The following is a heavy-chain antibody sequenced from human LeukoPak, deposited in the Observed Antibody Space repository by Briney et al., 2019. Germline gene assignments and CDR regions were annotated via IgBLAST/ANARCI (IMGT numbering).Heavy chain of an antibody. D-gene: IGHD2-2*01. CDR3: TRDHITSWQIDF. Sequence: GGSLRLSCAASGFTFSSYAMHWVRQAPGKGLEWVAVISYDGSNKYYADSVKGRFTISRDNSKNTVSLQMNSLRVEDTAVYYCTRDHITSWQIDFWGQGTMVTVSS. J-gene: IGHJ4*02. V-gene: IGHV3-30-3*01. CDR2: ISYDGSNK. CDR1: GFTFSSYA.